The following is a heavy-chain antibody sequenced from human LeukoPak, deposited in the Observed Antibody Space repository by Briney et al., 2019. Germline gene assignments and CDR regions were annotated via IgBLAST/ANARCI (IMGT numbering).Heavy chain of an antibody. Sequence: GGSLRLSRAASGFIFSAYSMNWVRQAAGKGLEWVSSIKSDSSHMSYANSVRRRFTISRDNAKDSLYLQMNSLRAEDTAVYYCARDSGGPPGRSLYVWGQGTMVTVSS. CDR2: IKSDSSHM. V-gene: IGHV3-21*01. CDR3: ARDSGGPPGRSLYV. D-gene: IGHD1-14*01. J-gene: IGHJ3*01. CDR1: GFIFSAYS.